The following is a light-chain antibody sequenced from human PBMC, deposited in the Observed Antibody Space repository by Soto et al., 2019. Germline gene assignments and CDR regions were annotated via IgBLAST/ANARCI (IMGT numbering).Light chain of an antibody. CDR1: SSNIGSNT. J-gene: IGLJ1*01. V-gene: IGLV1-44*01. CDR3: AAWDDSLNGYV. Sequence: QSVLTQPPSASGTPGQRVTISCSGSSSNIGSNTVNWNQQLPGTAPKLLIYSNNQRPSGVPDRFSGSKSGTSASLAISGLQSEYEADYYCAAWDDSLNGYVFGTGTKLTVL. CDR2: SNN.